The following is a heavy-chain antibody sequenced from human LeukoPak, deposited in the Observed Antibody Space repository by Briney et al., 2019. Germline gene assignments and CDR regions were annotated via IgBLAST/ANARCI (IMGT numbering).Heavy chain of an antibody. V-gene: IGHV1-3*03. CDR1: GYTFTSYT. CDR2: INTGNGKT. Sequence: GASVKVSCKASGYTFTSYTMHWVRQAPGQRLEWMGWINTGNGKTKYSQEFQGRVTITRDTSASTAYMELSSLRSEDTAVYYCARGASQLYYYYYYMDVWGKGTTVTVSS. D-gene: IGHD1-26*01. J-gene: IGHJ6*03. CDR3: ARGASQLYYYYYYMDV.